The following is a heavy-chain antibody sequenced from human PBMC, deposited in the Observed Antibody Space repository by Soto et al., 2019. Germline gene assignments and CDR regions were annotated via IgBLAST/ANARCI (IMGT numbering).Heavy chain of an antibody. V-gene: IGHV3-48*02. Sequence: PGGSLRLSCAASGFTFSSYSMNWVRQAPGKGLEWVSYISSSSSTIYYADSVKGRFTISRDNAKNSLYLQMNSLRDEDTAVYYCARDYLKSGSYAFDYLGQGTLVTVSS. CDR1: GFTFSSYS. J-gene: IGHJ4*02. D-gene: IGHD1-26*01. CDR2: ISSSSSTI. CDR3: ARDYLKSGSYAFDY.